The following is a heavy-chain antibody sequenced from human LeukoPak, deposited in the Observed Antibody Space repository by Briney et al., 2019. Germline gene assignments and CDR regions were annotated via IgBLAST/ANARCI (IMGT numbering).Heavy chain of an antibody. CDR3: ARVLNGKVATVPLGY. CDR2: INPNSGGT. CDR1: GYTFTGYY. V-gene: IGHV1-2*02. D-gene: IGHD5-12*01. J-gene: IGHJ4*02. Sequence: ASVKVSCKASGYTFTGYYMHWVRQAPGQGLEWMGWINPNSGGTNYAQKFQGRVTMTRDTSISTAYMELSRLRSDDTAVYYCARVLNGKVATVPLGYWGQGTLVTVSS.